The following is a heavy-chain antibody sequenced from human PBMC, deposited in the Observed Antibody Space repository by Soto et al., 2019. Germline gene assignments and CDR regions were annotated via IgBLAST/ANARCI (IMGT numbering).Heavy chain of an antibody. CDR2: LWHDGSNR. Sequence: QVQLVESGGGVVLPGGSLRLSCTASGFTLTNFAMHWVRQAPGKGLEWVALLWHDGSNRYYLDSVKGRFTISRDTSKNTLYLDMTGLRVEDAALYYCARDQRSRGYLDFWGQGTPVTVSS. V-gene: IGHV3-33*01. J-gene: IGHJ4*03. CDR1: GFTLTNFA. CDR3: ARDQRSRGYLDF.